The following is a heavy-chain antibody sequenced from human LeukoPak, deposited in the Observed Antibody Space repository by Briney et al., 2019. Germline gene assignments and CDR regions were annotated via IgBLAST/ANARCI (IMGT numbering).Heavy chain of an antibody. Sequence: KPSETLSLTCTVSGGSISGYYWSWIRQPPGKGLEWIGYIYYSGSTSYNPSLKSRVTISVDTSKNQVSLKLTSVTAADTAVYYCATGGDRRKVGYWGQGTLVTVSS. V-gene: IGHV4-59*08. J-gene: IGHJ4*02. CDR2: IYYSGST. CDR1: GGSISGYY. CDR3: ATGGDRRKVGY. D-gene: IGHD2-21*02.